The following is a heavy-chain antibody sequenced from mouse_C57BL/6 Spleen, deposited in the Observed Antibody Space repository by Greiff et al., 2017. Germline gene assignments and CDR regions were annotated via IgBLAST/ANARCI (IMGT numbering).Heavy chain of an antibody. CDR3: AFYDGSSYGYFGV. V-gene: IGHV1-52*01. CDR1: GYTFTSYW. Sequence: QVQLKQPGAELVRPGSSVKLSCKASGYTFTSYWMHWVKQRPRQGLEWIGNIDPSDSETHYNQKFKDKATLTVDKSSSTAYLQLSSLTSEDSAVYYCAFYDGSSYGYFGVWGTGTTVTVAS. J-gene: IGHJ1*03. D-gene: IGHD1-1*01. CDR2: IDPSDSET.